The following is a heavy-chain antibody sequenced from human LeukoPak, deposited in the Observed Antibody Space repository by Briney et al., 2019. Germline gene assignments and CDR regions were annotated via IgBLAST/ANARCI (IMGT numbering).Heavy chain of an antibody. CDR2: IYPGDSDT. CDR1: GSIFTSYW. Sequence: GASLQISCKGSGSIFTSYWIGWVRQLPGKGLEWMGIIYPGDSDTRYSPSFQGQVTISADKSISTAYLQWSSLKASDTAMYYCARLRGGDAFDIWGQGTMVTVSS. D-gene: IGHD3-16*01. V-gene: IGHV5-51*01. J-gene: IGHJ3*02. CDR3: ARLRGGDAFDI.